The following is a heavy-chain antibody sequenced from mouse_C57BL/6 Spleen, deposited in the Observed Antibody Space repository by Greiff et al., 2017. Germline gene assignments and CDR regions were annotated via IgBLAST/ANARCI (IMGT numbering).Heavy chain of an antibody. CDR2: IDPETGGT. Sequence: QVQLQQSGAELVRPGASVTLSCKASGYTFTDYEMHWVKQTPVHGLEWIGAIDPETGGTAYNQKFKGKAILTADKSSSTAYMELRSLTSEDSAVYYCTRLSGTSGVGDDWGQGTTLTVSS. CDR3: TRLSGTSGVGDD. V-gene: IGHV1-15*01. J-gene: IGHJ2*01. D-gene: IGHD4-1*01. CDR1: GYTFTDYE.